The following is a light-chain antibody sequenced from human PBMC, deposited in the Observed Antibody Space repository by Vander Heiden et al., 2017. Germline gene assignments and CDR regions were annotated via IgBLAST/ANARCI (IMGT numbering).Light chain of an antibody. CDR1: KLGDKY. V-gene: IGLV3-1*01. CDR3: QAWDSSTAV. CDR2: EDS. Sequence: SYELTQPLSVSVSPGQTASITCSGDKLGDKYACWDQQKPGHSPVLVIYEDSKRPSGIPGRFSGSKSGNTATLTISGTQAMDEGDYYCQAWDSSTAVFGGGTKLTVL. J-gene: IGLJ2*01.